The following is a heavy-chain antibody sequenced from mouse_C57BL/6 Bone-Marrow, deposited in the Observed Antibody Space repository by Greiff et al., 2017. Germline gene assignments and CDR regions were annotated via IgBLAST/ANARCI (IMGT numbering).Heavy chain of an antibody. CDR3: ARHGGYPWYFDV. V-gene: IGHV2-6-1*01. J-gene: IGHJ1*03. D-gene: IGHD2-2*01. Sequence: VMLVESGPGLVAPSQSLSITCTVSGFSLTSYGVHWVRQPPGKGLEWLVVIWSDGSTTYNSAPKSRLSISKDNSKSQVFLKMNSLQTDDTAMYYCARHGGYPWYFDVWGTGTTVTVSS. CDR2: IWSDGST. CDR1: GFSLTSYG.